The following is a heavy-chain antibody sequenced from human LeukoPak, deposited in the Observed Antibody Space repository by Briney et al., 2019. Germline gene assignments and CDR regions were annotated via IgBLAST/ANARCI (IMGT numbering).Heavy chain of an antibody. J-gene: IGHJ4*02. Sequence: GGSLRLSCAASGFTFDDYAMQWVRQAPGKGLEWVSGISWNSGTIGYADSVKGRFTISRDNAKNSLYLQLNSLRAEDTALYYCAIRSGSYAPIDNWGQGTLVTVSS. CDR3: AIRSGSYAPIDN. D-gene: IGHD3-22*01. V-gene: IGHV3-9*01. CDR1: GFTFDDYA. CDR2: ISWNSGTI.